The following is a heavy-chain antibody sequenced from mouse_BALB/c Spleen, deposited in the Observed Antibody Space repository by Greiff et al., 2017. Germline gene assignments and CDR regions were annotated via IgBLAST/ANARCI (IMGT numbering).Heavy chain of an antibody. CDR2: ISSGSSTI. CDR1: GFTFSSFG. D-gene: IGHD2-2*01. V-gene: IGHV5-17*02. J-gene: IGHJ2*01. CDR3: ARRRVPYGYLDY. Sequence: EVQGVESGGGLVQPGGSRKLSCAASGFTFSSFGMHWVRQAPEKWLEWVAYISSGSSTIYYADTVKGRFTISRDNPKNTLFLQMTSLRSEDTAMYYCARRRVPYGYLDYWGQGTTLTVSS.